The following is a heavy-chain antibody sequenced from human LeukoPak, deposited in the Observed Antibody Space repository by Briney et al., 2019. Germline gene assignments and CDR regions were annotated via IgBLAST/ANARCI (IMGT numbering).Heavy chain of an antibody. CDR2: ISGSGGST. J-gene: IGHJ4*02. Sequence: GGSLRLSCAASGFTFSSYAMSWVRQAPGKGLEWVSAISGSGGSTYYADSVKGRFTISRDNSKNTLYLQMNSLRAEDTAVYYCAKGYYDILTGYYCGFDYWGQGTLVTVSS. D-gene: IGHD3-9*01. CDR3: AKGYYDILTGYYCGFDY. CDR1: GFTFSSYA. V-gene: IGHV3-23*01.